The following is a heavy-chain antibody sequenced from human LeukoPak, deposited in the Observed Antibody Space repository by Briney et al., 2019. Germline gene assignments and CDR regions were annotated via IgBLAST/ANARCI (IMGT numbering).Heavy chain of an antibody. CDR3: ASHDLHFTTGTTV. V-gene: IGHV4-39*07. J-gene: IGHJ4*02. Sequence: SETLSLTCTVSGGSISSSSSYWGWIRQSPGKGLEWIGSISYSGSTYYNPSLKSRVTISVDTSKNQFSLKLSSVTAADTAVYYCASHDLHFTTGTTVWGQGTLVTVSS. D-gene: IGHD1-1*01. CDR2: ISYSGST. CDR1: GGSISSSSSY.